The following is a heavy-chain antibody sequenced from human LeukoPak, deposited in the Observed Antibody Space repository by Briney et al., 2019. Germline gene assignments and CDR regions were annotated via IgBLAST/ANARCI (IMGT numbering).Heavy chain of an antibody. Sequence: SQTLSLTCTVSGGSISSGGYCWSWIRQHPGKGLEWIGYIYYSGSTYYNPSLKSRVTISVDTSKNQFSLKLSSVTAADTAVYYCAARGDSSGWSLYYYYYGMDVWGQGTTVTVSS. D-gene: IGHD6-19*01. CDR1: GGSISSGGYC. CDR3: AARGDSSGWSLYYYYYGMDV. J-gene: IGHJ6*02. CDR2: IYYSGST. V-gene: IGHV4-31*03.